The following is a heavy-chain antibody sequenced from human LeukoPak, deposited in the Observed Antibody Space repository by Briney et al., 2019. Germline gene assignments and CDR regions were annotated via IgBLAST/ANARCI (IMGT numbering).Heavy chain of an antibody. V-gene: IGHV5-51*01. D-gene: IGHD3-16*01. Sequence: GESLKISCKGSGYTFNNHWIGWVRQMPGKGLEWMGIIFPVDSDTRYSPSFQGQVTISVDKSISTAYLQWRSLTASDTAMYYCARLSSTSPGGMDNWGQGTVVTVS. CDR3: ARLSSTSPGGMDN. CDR2: IFPVDSDT. J-gene: IGHJ4*02. CDR1: GYTFNNHW.